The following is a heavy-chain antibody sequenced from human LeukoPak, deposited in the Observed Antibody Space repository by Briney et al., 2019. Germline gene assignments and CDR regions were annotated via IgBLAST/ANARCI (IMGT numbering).Heavy chain of an antibody. V-gene: IGHV3-48*01. J-gene: IGHJ4*02. CDR3: ARDRDGDEDFVY. CDR2: TSVNGAVT. Sequence: GGSLRLSCAASGFTSSSYSMNWVRRAPGKGLEWLSHTSVNGAVTTYADSVKGRFTISSDTAKNSLYLQLNSLTVGDTAMYYCARDRDGDEDFVYWGRGTLVTVSS. CDR1: GFTSSSYS. D-gene: IGHD4-17*01.